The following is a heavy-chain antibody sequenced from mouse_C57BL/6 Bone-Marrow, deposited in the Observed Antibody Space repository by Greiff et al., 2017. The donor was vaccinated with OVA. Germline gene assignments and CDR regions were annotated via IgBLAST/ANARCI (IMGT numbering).Heavy chain of an antibody. V-gene: IGHV5-4*03. D-gene: IGHD2-5*01. CDR1: GFTFSSYA. CDR3: ARGTDYSNLMDY. Sequence: EVMLVESGGGLVKPGGSLKLSCAASGFTFSSYAMSWVRQTPEKRLEWVATISDGGSYTYYPDNVKGRFTISRDNAKNTLYLQMSHLKSEDTAMYYCARGTDYSNLMDYWGQGTSVTVSS. CDR2: ISDGGSYT. J-gene: IGHJ4*01.